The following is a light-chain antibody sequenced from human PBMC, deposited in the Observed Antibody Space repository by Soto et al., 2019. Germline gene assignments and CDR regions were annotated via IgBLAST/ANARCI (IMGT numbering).Light chain of an antibody. Sequence: QSVLTQPASVSGSPGQSITISCTGTSSDVGGYNYVSWYQQHPGKAPKLMIYDVTNRPSGVSNRFSGSKSDNTASLTISGLQAEDEADYFCSSYTSSSTWVFGGGTKLNVL. V-gene: IGLV2-14*01. J-gene: IGLJ3*02. CDR3: SSYTSSSTWV. CDR1: SSDVGGYNY. CDR2: DVT.